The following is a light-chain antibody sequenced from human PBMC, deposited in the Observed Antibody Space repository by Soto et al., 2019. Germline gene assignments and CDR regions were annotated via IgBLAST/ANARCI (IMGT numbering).Light chain of an antibody. CDR2: GAT. Sequence: DIQMTQSPSSLSASVGDRVTIACRATQSISIYLNWYQQKPGKAPKLLIYGATTLQSGVPSRFSADGSGTDSNLTIRSLQPEDFAAYYCQESSSGPPFTFGPGTKVDIK. CDR3: QESSSGPPFT. J-gene: IGKJ3*01. CDR1: QSISIY. V-gene: IGKV1-39*01.